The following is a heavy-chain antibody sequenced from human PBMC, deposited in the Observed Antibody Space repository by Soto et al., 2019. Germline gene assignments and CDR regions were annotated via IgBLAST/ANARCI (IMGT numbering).Heavy chain of an antibody. CDR2: ISAYNGNT. Sequence: GASVKVSCKASGYTFTSYGISWVRQAPGQGLEWMGWISAYNGNTNYAQKLQGRVTMTTDTSTSTAYMELRSLRSDDTAVYYCARDSIAVDGEHYFDYWGQGTLVTVSS. J-gene: IGHJ4*02. D-gene: IGHD6-19*01. V-gene: IGHV1-18*01. CDR1: GYTFTSYG. CDR3: ARDSIAVDGEHYFDY.